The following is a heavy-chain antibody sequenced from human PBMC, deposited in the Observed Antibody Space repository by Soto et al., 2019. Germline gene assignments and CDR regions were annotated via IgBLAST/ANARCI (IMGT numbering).Heavy chain of an antibody. CDR3: ARVPGVRDYYYYYGMDV. J-gene: IGHJ6*02. V-gene: IGHV4-59*01. CDR1: GGSISSYY. D-gene: IGHD3-10*01. Sequence: QVQLQESGPGLVKPSETLSLTCTVSGGSISSYYWSWIRQPPGKGLEWIGDIYYSGSTNYNPSLKSRVTISVDTSKNQFSLKLSSVTAADTAVYYCARVPGVRDYYYYYGMDVWGQGTTVTVSS. CDR2: IYYSGST.